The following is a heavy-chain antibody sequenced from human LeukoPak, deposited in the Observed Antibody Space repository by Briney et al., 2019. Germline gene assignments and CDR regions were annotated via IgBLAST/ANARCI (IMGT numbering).Heavy chain of an antibody. CDR1: GFAFNFYW. D-gene: IGHD4-17*01. CDR2: INNDGSST. Sequence: GGSLRLPCTASGFAFNFYWMHWVRQVPGKGPVWVSRINNDGSSTNYADSVRGRFTISRDNAMQTLYLQMFSLSVEDTAVYYCARDQYGDYYFNHWGQGTRVTVSS. V-gene: IGHV3-74*01. CDR3: ARDQYGDYYFNH. J-gene: IGHJ4*02.